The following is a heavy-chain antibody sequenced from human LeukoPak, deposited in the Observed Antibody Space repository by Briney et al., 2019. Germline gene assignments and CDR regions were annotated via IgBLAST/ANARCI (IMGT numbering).Heavy chain of an antibody. D-gene: IGHD2-2*01. V-gene: IGHV4-39*07. Sequence: PSEALSLPCTVSGGSISSGSYYWGWIRQPPGKGLEWIGGMYYSGSTYYNPSLKSRVTISVDTSKNQFSLKLSSVTAAHTAVYYCARLEYCSSTRCYFIRPLTLPNRYYFDYWGEGTLVTVSS. CDR1: GGSISSGSYY. CDR2: MYYSGST. J-gene: IGHJ4*02. CDR3: ARLEYCSSTRCYFIRPLTLPNRYYFDY.